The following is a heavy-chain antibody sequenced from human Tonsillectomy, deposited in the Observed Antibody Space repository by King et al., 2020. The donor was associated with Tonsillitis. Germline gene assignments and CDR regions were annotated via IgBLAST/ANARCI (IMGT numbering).Heavy chain of an antibody. Sequence: VQLQESGPGLVKPSETLSLTCTVSGGSISSSGYYWGWIRQPPGKGLEWIGSIYYSGITYCNPSLKSRVTISVDTTKNRFSLKLRSVTAADTAVYYCASPSSGWYAGWLDPWGQGTLVTVSS. CDR2: IYYSGIT. CDR1: GGSISSSGYY. J-gene: IGHJ5*02. D-gene: IGHD6-19*01. V-gene: IGHV4-39*01. CDR3: ASPSSGWYAGWLDP.